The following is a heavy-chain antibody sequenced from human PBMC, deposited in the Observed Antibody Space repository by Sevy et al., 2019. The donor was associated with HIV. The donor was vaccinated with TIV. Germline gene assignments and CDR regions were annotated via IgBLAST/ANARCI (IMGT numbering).Heavy chain of an antibody. Sequence: GGSLRLSCAASGFDFSIYSMSWVRQAPGKGLEWVSTLSFGCGKINYADSVKGRFTISRDNSKGSVYLKMNNMRVEDTAVYYCAREGCTKPHDYWGQGTLVTVSS. CDR1: GFDFSIYS. CDR2: LSFGCGKI. V-gene: IGHV3-23*01. D-gene: IGHD2-8*01. J-gene: IGHJ4*02. CDR3: AREGCTKPHDY.